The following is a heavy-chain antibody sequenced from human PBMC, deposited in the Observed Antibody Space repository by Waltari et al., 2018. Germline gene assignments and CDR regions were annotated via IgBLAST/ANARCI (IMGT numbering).Heavy chain of an antibody. D-gene: IGHD5-12*01. Sequence: QVQLQESGPGLVKPSETLSLTCTVSGGSISSYYWSWIRQPPGKGLEWIGYIYYSGSTNYNPSLKSRVTISVDTSKNQFSLKLSSVTAADTAVYYCARVPHGYNRVFDYWGQGTLVTVSS. J-gene: IGHJ4*02. V-gene: IGHV4-59*01. CDR3: ARVPHGYNRVFDY. CDR1: GGSISSYY. CDR2: IYYSGST.